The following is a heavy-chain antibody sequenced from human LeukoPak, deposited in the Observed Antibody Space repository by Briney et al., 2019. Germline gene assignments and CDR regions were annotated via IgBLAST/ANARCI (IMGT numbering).Heavy chain of an antibody. CDR2: FVPEDGET. Sequence: GASVKVSCKVSGYTLTELSMHWVRQAPGKGLEWMGGFVPEDGETIYAQKFQGRVTMTEDTSTDTAYMELSSLRSEDTAVYYCATDLVVPAANDAFDIWGQGTMVTVSS. CDR3: ATDLVVPAANDAFDI. J-gene: IGHJ3*02. CDR1: GYTLTELS. D-gene: IGHD2-2*01. V-gene: IGHV1-24*01.